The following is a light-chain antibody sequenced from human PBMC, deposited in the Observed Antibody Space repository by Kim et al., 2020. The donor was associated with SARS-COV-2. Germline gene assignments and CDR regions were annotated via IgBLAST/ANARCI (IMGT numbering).Light chain of an antibody. Sequence: SPGERVTSSSEASQGLTSKLAWYQHKLGQAPRLLIYRVSSRATGVPERFSGSGSGTEFTLTITGLQSEDVAIYYCQQYNSWPWTFGQGTKLEI. V-gene: IGKV3-15*01. CDR3: QQYNSWPWT. CDR2: RVS. CDR1: QGLTSK. J-gene: IGKJ1*01.